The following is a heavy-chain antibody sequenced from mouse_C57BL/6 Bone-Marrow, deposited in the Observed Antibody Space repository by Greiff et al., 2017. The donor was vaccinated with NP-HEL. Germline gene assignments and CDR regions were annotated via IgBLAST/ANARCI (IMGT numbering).Heavy chain of an antibody. J-gene: IGHJ4*01. CDR1: GYSFTGYF. CDR3: ARYYYGSRCAMDY. Sequence: VQLQQSGPELVKPGASVKISCKASGYSFTGYFMNWVMQSHGKSLEWIGRINPYNGDTFYNQKFKGKATLTVDKSSSTAHMELRSLTSEDSAVDYCARYYYGSRCAMDYWGQGTSVTVSS. CDR2: INPYNGDT. D-gene: IGHD1-1*01. V-gene: IGHV1-20*01.